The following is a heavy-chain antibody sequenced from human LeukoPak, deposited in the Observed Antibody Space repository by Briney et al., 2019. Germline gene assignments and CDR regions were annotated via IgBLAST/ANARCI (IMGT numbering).Heavy chain of an antibody. J-gene: IGHJ4*02. D-gene: IGHD3-9*01. V-gene: IGHV1-18*01. Sequence: GASVKVSCKASGYTFTSYGISWVRQAPGQGLEWMGWINAYNGDTNYAQKFQGRVTMTRDTSTSTAYMELSRLRSDDTAVYYCAMDRSLLRYFVLPLDYWGQGTLVTVSS. CDR1: GYTFTSYG. CDR2: INAYNGDT. CDR3: AMDRSLLRYFVLPLDY.